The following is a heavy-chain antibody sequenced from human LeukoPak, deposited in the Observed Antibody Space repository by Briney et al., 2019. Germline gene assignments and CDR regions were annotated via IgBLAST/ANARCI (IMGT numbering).Heavy chain of an antibody. D-gene: IGHD3-9*01. V-gene: IGHV4-39*07. Sequence: PSETLSLTCTVSGGSISRSSYYWGWIRQPPGKGLEWIGNIYYSGSTYYNPSLKSRVTISVDTSKNQFSLKLRSMTATDTAMYYCARVPGAYYDISIGFGSGWFDPWGQGILVTVSS. J-gene: IGHJ5*02. CDR1: GGSISRSSYY. CDR3: ARVPGAYYDISIGFGSGWFDP. CDR2: IYYSGST.